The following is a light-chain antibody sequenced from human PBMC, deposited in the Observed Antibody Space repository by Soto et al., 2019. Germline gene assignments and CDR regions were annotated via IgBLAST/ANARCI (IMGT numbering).Light chain of an antibody. CDR3: QQYGSSPG. Sequence: ESVLTQSTGTLSLSPGERATPSCRACQSVSSSYLAWYQQKPGQTPRLLIYGASSRATGIPDRFDGSGSGTDFTLTISRLEPEDFAVYYCQQYGSSPGFGGGTKVDIK. CDR1: QSVSSSY. J-gene: IGKJ4*01. V-gene: IGKV3-20*01. CDR2: GAS.